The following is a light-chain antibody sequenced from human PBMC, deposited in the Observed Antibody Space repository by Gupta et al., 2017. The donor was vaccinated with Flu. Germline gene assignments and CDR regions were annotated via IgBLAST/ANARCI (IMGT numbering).Light chain of an antibody. CDR2: AVS. Sequence: DIQLTQSPSSLSVSVGDTVTIACRTSQNISTFLNWLQQNRGTATNLIIYAVSSLQSGVASRFGGGGCATVFTLTIRGLQPEDVATYFCQQSYITPLTFGGGTKVEMK. V-gene: IGKV1-39*01. J-gene: IGKJ4*01. CDR3: QQSYITPLT. CDR1: QNISTF.